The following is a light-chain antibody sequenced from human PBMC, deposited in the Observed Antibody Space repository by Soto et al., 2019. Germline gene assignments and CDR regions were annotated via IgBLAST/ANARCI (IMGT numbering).Light chain of an antibody. Sequence: EIVLTQSPGTLSLSPGERATLSCRASQTFSNSFLAWYQQKPGQAPRLLISDASNRATGIPARFSGSGSGTDFTLTISSLEPEDFAVYYCQHRSEWPVSFGQGTRLEIK. CDR3: QHRSEWPVS. V-gene: IGKV3-11*01. CDR2: DAS. J-gene: IGKJ5*01. CDR1: QTFSNSF.